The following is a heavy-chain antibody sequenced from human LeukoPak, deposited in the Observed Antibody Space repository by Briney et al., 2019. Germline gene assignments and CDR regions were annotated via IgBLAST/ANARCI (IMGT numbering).Heavy chain of an antibody. V-gene: IGHV3-66*01. Sequence: GGSLRLSCAASGFTFSTYSMNWVRQAPGKGLEWVSVIYSGGSTYYADSVKGRFTISRDNSKNTLYLQMNSLRAEDTAVYYCARDYYYDSSGTFDYWGQGTLVTVSS. CDR1: GFTFSTYS. CDR2: IYSGGST. D-gene: IGHD3-22*01. CDR3: ARDYYYDSSGTFDY. J-gene: IGHJ4*02.